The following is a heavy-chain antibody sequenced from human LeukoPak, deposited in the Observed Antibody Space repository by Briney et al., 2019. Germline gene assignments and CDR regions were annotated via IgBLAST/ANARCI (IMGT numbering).Heavy chain of an antibody. Sequence: KPSETLSLTCTVSGDSISGSSYYWGWIRQPPGKGLEWIGSMYYTGSTYYNPSLTSRVTISVDTSKNQFSLKLSSVTAADTAVYYGARSSRYGNYYYWGQGTLVTVSS. J-gene: IGHJ4*02. D-gene: IGHD3-10*01. CDR2: MYYTGST. CDR3: ARSSRYGNYYY. V-gene: IGHV4-39*01. CDR1: GDSISGSSYY.